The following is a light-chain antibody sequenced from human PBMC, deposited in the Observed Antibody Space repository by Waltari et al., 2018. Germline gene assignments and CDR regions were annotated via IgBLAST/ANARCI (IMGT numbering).Light chain of an antibody. V-gene: IGLV2-14*01. CDR1: SSYVGAYNF. CDR2: EVR. J-gene: IGLJ1*01. CDR3: SSYTTSTAPGV. Sequence: QSALAQPASVSGSPGQSITISCTGTSSYVGAYNFVPWYQQHPGKAPDLIIYEVRERPPGVSNRFSGSKSDNTASLTISGLQAEDEADYYCSSYTTSTAPGVFGAGTKVTVL.